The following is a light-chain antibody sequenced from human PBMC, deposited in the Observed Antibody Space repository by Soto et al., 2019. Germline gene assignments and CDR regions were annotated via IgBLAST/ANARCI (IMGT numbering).Light chain of an antibody. V-gene: IGKV1-27*01. CDR1: QGISNY. J-gene: IGKJ4*01. CDR2: AAS. Sequence: DIQMTQSPSSLSASVGDRVTITCRASQGISNYLAWYQQKPGKVPELLIYAASTSQSGVPSRFSGSGSGTDFTLSISRLQPEDVATHYCLTCNHPPTFGGVTNVVIK. CDR3: LTCNHPPT.